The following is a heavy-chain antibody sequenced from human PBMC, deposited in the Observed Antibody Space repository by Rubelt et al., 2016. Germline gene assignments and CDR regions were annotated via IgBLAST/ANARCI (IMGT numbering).Heavy chain of an antibody. V-gene: IGHV3-21*01. CDR1: GFTFSSYS. CDR3: ARGSTSGSWLVDY. CDR2: ISSSNGDI. D-gene: IGHD3-10*01. J-gene: IGHJ4*02. Sequence: VQLVESGGGVVQPGRSLRLSCAASGFTFSSYSMNWVRQAPGKGLECVSFISSSNGDISYADSVKGRFTISRDNAKNSLYLQMNSLRAEGTAVYYCARGSTSGSWLVDYWGQGTLVTVSS.